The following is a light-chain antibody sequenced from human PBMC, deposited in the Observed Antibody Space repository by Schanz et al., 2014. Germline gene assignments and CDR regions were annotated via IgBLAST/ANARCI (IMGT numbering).Light chain of an antibody. CDR2: EVS. Sequence: QSALTQPPSASGSPGQSVTISCTGTSSDVGGYNYVSWYQQHPGKAPKLMIYEVSKRPSGVPDRFSGSKSGNTASLTVSGLQAEEEADYYCSSYAGNNTAYVFGTGTKLTVL. CDR3: SSYAGNNTAYV. J-gene: IGLJ1*01. CDR1: SSDVGGYNY. V-gene: IGLV2-8*01.